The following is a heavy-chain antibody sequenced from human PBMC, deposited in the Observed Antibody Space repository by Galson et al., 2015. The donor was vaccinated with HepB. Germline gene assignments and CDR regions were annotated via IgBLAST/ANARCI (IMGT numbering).Heavy chain of an antibody. CDR3: ARESGSNDQSIAAPLSFDS. Sequence: SANASCKASGYTFTTYAINWARSAPRQGLEWMGWIDAGNGNTTYSKKLQDRVTITRDTSASTAYMYLSSLKSEDTAIYYCARESGSNDQSIAAPLSFDSWGQGTLVTVSS. J-gene: IGHJ4*02. V-gene: IGHV1-3*01. CDR2: IDAGNGNT. CDR1: GYTFTTYA. D-gene: IGHD6-6*01.